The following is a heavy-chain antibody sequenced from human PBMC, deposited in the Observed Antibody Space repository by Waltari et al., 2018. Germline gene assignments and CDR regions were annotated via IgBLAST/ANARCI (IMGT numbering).Heavy chain of an antibody. D-gene: IGHD3-10*01. CDR2: IIPIVGRP. Sequence: QVQLVQSGAEVKKPGSSVKVSCKASGGTFSSYAISWVRQAPGQGLEWMGRIIPIVGRPTYAQKFQGKVTTTAVKSTRTAYMVLGRVRSKDTAVYYCARGVSSYYYCMEVWGQGTTVTVSS. CDR3: ARGVSSYYYCMEV. V-gene: IGHV1-69*04. CDR1: GGTFSSYA. J-gene: IGHJ6*02.